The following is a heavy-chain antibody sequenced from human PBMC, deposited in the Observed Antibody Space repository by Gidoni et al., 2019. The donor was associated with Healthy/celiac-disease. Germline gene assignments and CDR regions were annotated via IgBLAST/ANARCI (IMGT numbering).Heavy chain of an antibody. Sequence: QVQLQESGPGLVKPSETLSLTCTVSGGSVSSGSYYWSWIRQPPGKGLEWIGYIYYSGSTNYNPSLKSRVTISVDTSKNQFSLKLSSVTAADTAVYYCARQRLRFLEWPHKPNWFDPWGQGTLVTVSS. J-gene: IGHJ5*02. D-gene: IGHD3-3*01. CDR2: IYYSGST. CDR1: GGSVSSGSYY. CDR3: ARQRLRFLEWPHKPNWFDP. V-gene: IGHV4-61*01.